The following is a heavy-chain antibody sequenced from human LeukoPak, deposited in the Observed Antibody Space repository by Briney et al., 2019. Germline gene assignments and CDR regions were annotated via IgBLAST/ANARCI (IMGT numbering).Heavy chain of an antibody. CDR2: IKQDGTEK. CDR1: RFTFSSYW. J-gene: IGHJ4*02. D-gene: IGHD3-22*01. Sequence: PGGSLRLSCAASRFTFSSYWMSWVRQAPGKGLEWVANIKQDGTEKYYVDSVKGRFTISRDNAKNSLYLQMNSLRAEDTAVYYCARDRSGARDYDSSGYYYLVYWGQGTLVTVSS. CDR3: ARDRSGARDYDSSGYYYLVY. V-gene: IGHV3-7*01.